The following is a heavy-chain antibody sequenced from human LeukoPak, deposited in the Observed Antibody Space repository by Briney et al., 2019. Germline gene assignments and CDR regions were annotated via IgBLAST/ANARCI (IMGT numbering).Heavy chain of an antibody. Sequence: ASVKVSCKASGYTFTSYGISWVRQAPGQGLEWMGWISAYNGNTNYAQKLQGRVTMTTDTSTSTAYMELRSLRSDDTAVYYCARDSPMYYDSSGYYYETSSQNFDYWGQGTLVTVSS. J-gene: IGHJ4*02. V-gene: IGHV1-18*01. CDR3: ARDSPMYYDSSGYYYETSSQNFDY. CDR1: GYTFTSYG. D-gene: IGHD3-22*01. CDR2: ISAYNGNT.